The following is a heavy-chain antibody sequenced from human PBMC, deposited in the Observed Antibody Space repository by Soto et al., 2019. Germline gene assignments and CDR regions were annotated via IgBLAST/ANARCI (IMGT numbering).Heavy chain of an antibody. J-gene: IGHJ3*02. CDR2: VHYSGST. D-gene: IGHD5-12*01. V-gene: IGHV4-34*10. Sequence: PSETLSLTCAVYGGSFSGYYWSWNRQHPGKGLEWIGFVHYSGSTSYSPSLESRVSISVDPSKRQFYLELASVTAADSAVYSWAREPGYGLGALEIWGQGTTVTVSS. CDR1: GGSFSGYY. CDR3: AREPGYGLGALEI.